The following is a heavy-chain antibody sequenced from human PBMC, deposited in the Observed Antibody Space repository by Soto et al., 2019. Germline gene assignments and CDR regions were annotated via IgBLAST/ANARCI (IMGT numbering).Heavy chain of an antibody. V-gene: IGHV1-69*19. CDR3: AREVQVHTPAFVC. CDR1: GGTFNTYA. CDR2: ISPMFGAA. Sequence: QVQLVQSGAEMQKPGSSVKVSCQSSGGTFNTYAMNWVRQAPGQGPEWMGDISPMFGAANYAPKFQGRVIITAAESTGTSYMQLSSLTSEDTALYFCAREVQVHTPAFVCWGHGTLVTVSS. D-gene: IGHD3-10*01. J-gene: IGHJ4*01.